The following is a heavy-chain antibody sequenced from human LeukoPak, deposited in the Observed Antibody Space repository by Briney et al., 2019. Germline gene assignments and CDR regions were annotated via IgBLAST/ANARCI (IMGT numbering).Heavy chain of an antibody. CDR1: GYTFTGYY. V-gene: IGHV1-2*02. CDR2: INPNSGGT. CDR3: ARVVDSSGWEIDY. J-gene: IGHJ4*02. D-gene: IGHD6-19*01. Sequence: ASVKVSCKASGYTFTGYYMRWVRQAPGQGLEWMGWINPNSGGTNYAQKFQGRVTMNRDTSISTAYMELSRLRSDDTAVYYCARVVDSSGWEIDYWGQGALVTVSS.